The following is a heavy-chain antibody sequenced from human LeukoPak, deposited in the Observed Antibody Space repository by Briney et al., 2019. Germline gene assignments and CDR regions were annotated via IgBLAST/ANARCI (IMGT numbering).Heavy chain of an antibody. D-gene: IGHD1-26*01. CDR3: ARVTLKVGADNFDY. CDR1: GDSVSSNSAT. J-gene: IGHJ4*02. CDR2: TYYRSRWYN. Sequence: SQTLSLTCAISGDSVSSNSATWTWIRQSPSRGLEWLGRTYYRSRWYNDYAISVKSRITINPDTSKNQFSLQLNSVTPEDTAVYYCARVTLKVGADNFDYWGQGTLVTVSS. V-gene: IGHV6-1*01.